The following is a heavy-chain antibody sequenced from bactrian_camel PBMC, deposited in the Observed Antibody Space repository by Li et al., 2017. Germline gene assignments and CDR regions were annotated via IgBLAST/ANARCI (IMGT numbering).Heavy chain of an antibody. D-gene: IGHD2*01. CDR2: IGSDGRT. CDR3: AVDGPVAFCSDYPSDFGG. V-gene: IGHV3S53*01. J-gene: IGHJ6*01. Sequence: HVQLVESGGGSVQAGGSLRLSCAASGNSYSTYSMGWFRQVPGKEREGIAAIGSDGRTSYADSVSGRFTISKDVAKDTLDLRMTSLKPEDSGMYYCAVDGPVAFCSDYPSDFGGWGKGTQVTVS. CDR1: GNSYSTYS.